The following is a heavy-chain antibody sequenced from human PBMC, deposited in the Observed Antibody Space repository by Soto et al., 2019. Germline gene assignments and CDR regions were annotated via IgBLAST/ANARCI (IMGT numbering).Heavy chain of an antibody. CDR1: GGSMRNYF. CDR2: IHYSGTTSFFP. D-gene: IGHD6-13*01. Sequence: XGTLSLTCTVSGGSMRNYFWTWIRQPPGKGLEWIGYIHYSGTTSFFPSYNPSLRSRVTISEDTSKNQFSLKLLSVATADTAVYFCAAGEASSRNLAPYYLDFWGQGTLVTVSS. CDR3: AAGEASSRNLAPYYLDF. J-gene: IGHJ4*02. V-gene: IGHV4-59*01.